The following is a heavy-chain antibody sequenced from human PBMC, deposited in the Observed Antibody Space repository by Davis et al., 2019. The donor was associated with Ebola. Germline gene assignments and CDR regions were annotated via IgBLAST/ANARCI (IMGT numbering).Heavy chain of an antibody. CDR3: AHRLGRFGEWNFDY. CDR1: GFSLSTSGVG. V-gene: IGHV2-5*02. J-gene: IGHJ4*02. D-gene: IGHD3-10*01. Sequence: SGPTLVKPTQTLTLTCMFSGFSLSTSGVGVGWIRQPPGKALEWLALIYWDDDKRYRPSLKSRLTITKDTSKNQVVLTMINMDPVDTATYYCAHRLGRFGEWNFDYWGQGTLVTVSS. CDR2: IYWDDDK.